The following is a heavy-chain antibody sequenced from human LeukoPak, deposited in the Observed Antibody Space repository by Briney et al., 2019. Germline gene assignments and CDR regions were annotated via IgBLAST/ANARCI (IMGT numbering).Heavy chain of an antibody. CDR3: AKDLGYSSGWSFDY. J-gene: IGHJ4*02. D-gene: IGHD6-19*01. Sequence: PTGGSLRLSCAASGFTVSSNYMSWVRQAPGKGLEWVSAIYSGGSTYYADSVKGRFTISRDNSKNSPYLQMNSLRTEDTALYYCAKDLGYSSGWSFDYWGQGTLVTVSS. V-gene: IGHV3-53*05. CDR2: IYSGGST. CDR1: GFTVSSNY.